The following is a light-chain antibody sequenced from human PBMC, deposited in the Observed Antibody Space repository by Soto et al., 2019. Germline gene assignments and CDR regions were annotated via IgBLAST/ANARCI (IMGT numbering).Light chain of an antibody. Sequence: IVMTQSPATLSVSPGERATLSCRASHSVSSNLAWYQQKHGQAPRLLIYAASTRATGIPDRFSGSGSGTEFTLTISSLQSEDVAVYYCQQYNNYWAFGQGTKVEV. J-gene: IGKJ1*01. CDR1: HSVSSN. CDR3: QQYNNYWA. V-gene: IGKV3-15*01. CDR2: AAS.